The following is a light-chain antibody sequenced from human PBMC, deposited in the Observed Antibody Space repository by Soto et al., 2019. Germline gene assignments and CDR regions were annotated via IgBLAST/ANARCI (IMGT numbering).Light chain of an antibody. Sequence: QSALTQPASVSESPGQSITISCTGTSSDIGAYNYVSWYQHHPGKAPKLMIYDVSSRPSGISNRLSGSKSGNTASLTISGLQAEDEADYYCSSYTSSITVIFGGGTKLIVL. CDR1: SSDIGAYNY. CDR2: DVS. J-gene: IGLJ2*01. CDR3: SSYTSSITVI. V-gene: IGLV2-14*03.